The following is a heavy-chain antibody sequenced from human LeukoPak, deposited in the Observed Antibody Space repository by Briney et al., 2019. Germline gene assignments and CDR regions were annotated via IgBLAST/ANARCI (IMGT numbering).Heavy chain of an antibody. Sequence: PSETLSLTRTVSGGSISSTTYYWGWIRQPPGKGLEWIGSMHYSGSTYYNPSLNSRVTISLDTSKNLFSLRLSSVTAADTAVYYCTGDYGDYVIGHWGQGTLVTVSS. CDR2: MHYSGST. J-gene: IGHJ4*02. V-gene: IGHV4-39*01. CDR1: GGSISSTTYY. CDR3: TGDYGDYVIGH. D-gene: IGHD4-17*01.